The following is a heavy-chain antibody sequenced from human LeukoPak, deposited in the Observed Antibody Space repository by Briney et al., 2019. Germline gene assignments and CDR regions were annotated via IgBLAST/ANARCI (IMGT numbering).Heavy chain of an antibody. CDR1: GYSFTSYR. Sequence: GESPKISRKGPGYSFTSYRISLVRQMPGKGPGWMGRIDPSDSYTNYSPSFQCHVTISADKSISTAYLQWSSLKASDTAMYYCARHESGYYGMDVWGKGTTVTVSS. D-gene: IGHD1-26*01. J-gene: IGHJ6*04. V-gene: IGHV5-10-1*01. CDR2: IDPSDSYT. CDR3: ARHESGYYGMDV.